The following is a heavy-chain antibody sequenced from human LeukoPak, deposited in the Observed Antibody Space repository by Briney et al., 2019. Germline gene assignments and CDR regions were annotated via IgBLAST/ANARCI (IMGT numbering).Heavy chain of an antibody. J-gene: IGHJ4*02. D-gene: IGHD6-13*01. CDR2: IKQDRSEK. Sequence: GGSLRLSCAASGFTFSNYWMSWVRQAPGKGLEWVANIKQDRSEKYYVDSVKGRFTISRDNSKNTLYLQMNSLRAEDTAVYYCARGYSSSWWDYWGQGTLVTVSS. CDR1: GFTFSNYW. CDR3: ARGYSSSWWDY. V-gene: IGHV3-7*03.